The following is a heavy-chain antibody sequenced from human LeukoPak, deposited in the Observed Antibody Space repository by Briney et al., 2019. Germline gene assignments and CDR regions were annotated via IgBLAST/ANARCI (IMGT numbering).Heavy chain of an antibody. CDR3: AKDRVAAAGVVDAFDI. D-gene: IGHD6-13*01. CDR2: ISGSGGVT. V-gene: IGHV3-23*01. J-gene: IGHJ3*02. CDR1: GFTFSSYA. Sequence: SGGSLRLSCAASGFTFSSYAMSWVRQAPGKGLEWVSAISGSGGVTDYADSVKGRFTISRDNSKNTLYLQMNSLRVEDTAAYYCAKDRVAAAGVVDAFDIWGQGTMVTVSS.